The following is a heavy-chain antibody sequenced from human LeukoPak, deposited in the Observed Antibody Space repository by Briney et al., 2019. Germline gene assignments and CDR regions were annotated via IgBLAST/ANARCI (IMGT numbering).Heavy chain of an antibody. CDR3: ATHSSDYGDYTIEY. J-gene: IGHJ4*02. Sequence: GGSLRLSCAASGFTFSSYAMSWVRQTPGKGLEWVSAISGSGGSTYYADSVKGRFTISRDNAKNSLYLQMNSLRAEDTAVYYCATHSSDYGDYTIEYWGQGTLVTVSS. V-gene: IGHV3-23*01. CDR2: ISGSGGST. D-gene: IGHD4-17*01. CDR1: GFTFSSYA.